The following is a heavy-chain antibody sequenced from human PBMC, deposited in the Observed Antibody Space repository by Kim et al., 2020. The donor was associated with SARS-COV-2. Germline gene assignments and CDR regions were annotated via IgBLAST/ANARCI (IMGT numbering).Heavy chain of an antibody. CDR2: IKSKTDGGTT. V-gene: IGHV3-15*01. CDR1: GFTFSNAW. D-gene: IGHD2-2*01. Sequence: GGSLRLSCAASGFTFSNAWMSWVRQAPGKGLEWVGRIKSKTDGGTTDYAAPVKGRFTISRDDTKNKLYLQMNSQKTEDTGVYYCTTDDHQLLISYYYGWGVWGQGTTVTVPS. J-gene: IGHJ6*02. CDR3: TTDDHQLLISYYYGWGV.